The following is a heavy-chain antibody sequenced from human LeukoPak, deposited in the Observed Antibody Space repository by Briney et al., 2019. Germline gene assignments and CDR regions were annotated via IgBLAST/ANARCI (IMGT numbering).Heavy chain of an antibody. V-gene: IGHV4-30-4*08. CDR3: ASAFGVVPPYYYYMDV. D-gene: IGHD3-3*01. J-gene: IGHJ6*03. CDR2: IYYSGST. CDR1: GGSISSGDYY. Sequence: SETLSLTCTVSGGSISSGDYYWSWIRQPPGKGLEWIGYIYYSGSTYYNPSLKSRVTISVDTSKNQFSLKLSSLTAADTAVYYCASAFGVVPPYYYYMDVWGKGTTVTVSS.